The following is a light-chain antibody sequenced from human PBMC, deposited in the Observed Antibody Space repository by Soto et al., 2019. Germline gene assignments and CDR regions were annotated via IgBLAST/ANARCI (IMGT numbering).Light chain of an antibody. CDR2: DVS. Sequence: QSALTQPRSVSGSPGQSVTISCTGTSSDVGAYNYVSWYQQHPGKAPKVMIYDVSKRPSGVPDRFSGSKSGSTASLTISGLQVEDEADYYCCSHAGSYTYVFGTGTKLTVL. CDR3: CSHAGSYTYV. CDR1: SSDVGAYNY. V-gene: IGLV2-11*01. J-gene: IGLJ1*01.